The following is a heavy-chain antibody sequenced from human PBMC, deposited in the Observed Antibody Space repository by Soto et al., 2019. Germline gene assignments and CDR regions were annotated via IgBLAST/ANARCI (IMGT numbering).Heavy chain of an antibody. CDR2: INPNSGGT. V-gene: IGHV1-2*04. CDR3: ARDRYGGRYYFDY. CDR1: GYTFTGYY. J-gene: IGHJ4*02. D-gene: IGHD2-15*01. Sequence: QVQLVQSGAEVKKPGASVKVSCKASGYTFTGYYMHWVRQAPGQGLEWMGWINPNSGGTNYAQKFQGWGTMTRDTTISTADMELSRLRSDDTAVDYCARDRYGGRYYFDYWGQGTLVTVSS.